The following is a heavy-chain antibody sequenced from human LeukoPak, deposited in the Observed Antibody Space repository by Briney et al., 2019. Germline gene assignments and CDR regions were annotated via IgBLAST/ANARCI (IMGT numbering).Heavy chain of an antibody. CDR3: ARGPPRYGGNINYYYYMDV. D-gene: IGHD4-23*01. Sequence: ASGKVSCKASGYTFTSYGISWVRQAPGQGLEWMGWISAYNGNTNYAQKLQGRVTMTTDTSTSTAYMELRSLRSDDTAVYYCARGPPRYGGNINYYYYMDVWGKGTTVTVSS. CDR1: GYTFTSYG. V-gene: IGHV1-18*01. J-gene: IGHJ6*03. CDR2: ISAYNGNT.